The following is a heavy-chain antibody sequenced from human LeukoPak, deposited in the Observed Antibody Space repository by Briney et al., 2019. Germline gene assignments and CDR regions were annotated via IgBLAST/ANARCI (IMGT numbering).Heavy chain of an antibody. D-gene: IGHD3-3*01. Sequence: SETLSLTCTVSGGSISSYYWSWIRQPPGKGLEWIGYIYYSGSTNYNPSLKSRVTISVDTSKNQFSLKLSSVTAADTAVYYCARSGFWSGTVDCWGQGTLVTVSS. CDR3: ARSGFWSGTVDC. V-gene: IGHV4-59*01. CDR2: IYYSGST. J-gene: IGHJ4*02. CDR1: GGSISSYY.